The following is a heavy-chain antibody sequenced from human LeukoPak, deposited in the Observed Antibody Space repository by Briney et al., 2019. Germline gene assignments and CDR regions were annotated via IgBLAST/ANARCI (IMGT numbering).Heavy chain of an antibody. Sequence: GGSLRLSCAASGFTFSSYAMHWVRQAPGKGLEWVAVISYDGSNKYYADSVKGRFTISRDNAKNSLYLQMNSLRAEDTALYYCAREQQLDHFFDPWGQGTLVTVSS. J-gene: IGHJ5*02. V-gene: IGHV3-30*04. CDR3: AREQQLDHFFDP. CDR1: GFTFSSYA. D-gene: IGHD6-13*01. CDR2: ISYDGSNK.